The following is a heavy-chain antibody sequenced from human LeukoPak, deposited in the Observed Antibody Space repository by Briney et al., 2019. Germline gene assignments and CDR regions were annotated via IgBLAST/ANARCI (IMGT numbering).Heavy chain of an antibody. J-gene: IGHJ4*02. CDR3: AKDPMYYYGSGSSHYSDY. D-gene: IGHD3-10*01. V-gene: IGHV3-23*01. Sequence: GGSLRLSCAASGFTFNSYAMSWVRQAPGKGLECISAISGSDGRTYYTDSVKGRFIISRDNSKNTLYQQMNSLRAEDTALYYCAKDPMYYYGSGSSHYSDYWGQGTLVTVSS. CDR2: ISGSDGRT. CDR1: GFTFNSYA.